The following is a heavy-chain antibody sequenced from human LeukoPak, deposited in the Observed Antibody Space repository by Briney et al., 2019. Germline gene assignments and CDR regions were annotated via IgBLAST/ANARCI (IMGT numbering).Heavy chain of an antibody. Sequence: PGGSLRLSCAASGFTFSSYAMHWVRQAPGKGLEWVAVISYDGSNKYYADSVKGRFTISRDNSKNTLYLQMNSLRAEDTAVYYCARLLYYDYGEGLDYWGQGTLVTVSS. J-gene: IGHJ4*02. CDR2: ISYDGSNK. D-gene: IGHD4-17*01. CDR3: ARLLYYDYGEGLDY. V-gene: IGHV3-30*04. CDR1: GFTFSSYA.